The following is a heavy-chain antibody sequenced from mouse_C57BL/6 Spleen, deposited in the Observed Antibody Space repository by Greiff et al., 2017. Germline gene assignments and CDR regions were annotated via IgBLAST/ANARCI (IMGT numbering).Heavy chain of an antibody. D-gene: IGHD2-3*01. CDR1: GFTFTDYY. Sequence: EVKLQESGGGLVQPGGSLSLSCAASGFTFTDYYMSWVRQPPGKALEWLGFIRNKANGYTTEYSASVKGRFTISRDNSQSILYLQMNALRAEDSATDYCARYMGEGYSYYFDYWGQGTTLTVSS. V-gene: IGHV7-3*01. CDR2: IRNKANGYTT. J-gene: IGHJ2*01. CDR3: ARYMGEGYSYYFDY.